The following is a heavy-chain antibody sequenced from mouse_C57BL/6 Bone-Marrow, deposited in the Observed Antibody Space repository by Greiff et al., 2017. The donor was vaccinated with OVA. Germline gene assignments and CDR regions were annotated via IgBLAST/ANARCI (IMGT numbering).Heavy chain of an antibody. D-gene: IGHD4-1*01. V-gene: IGHV1-81*01. J-gene: IGHJ3*01. CDR1: GYTFTSYG. CDR2: IYPRSGNT. CDR3: ARSNNWGGFAY. Sequence: QVHVKQSGAELARPGASVKLSCKASGYTFTSYGISWVKQRTGQGLEWIGEIYPRSGNTYYNEKFKGKATLTADKSSSTAYMELRSLTSEDSAVYFCARSNNWGGFAYWGQGTLVTVSA.